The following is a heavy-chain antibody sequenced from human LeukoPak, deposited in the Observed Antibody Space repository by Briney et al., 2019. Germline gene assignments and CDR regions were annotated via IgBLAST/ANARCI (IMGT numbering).Heavy chain of an antibody. CDR2: IKPDDGET. CDR1: GYTFTSYG. D-gene: IGHD3-3*01. V-gene: IGHV1-2*02. CDR3: ARDNTEDDFNAFDI. Sequence: ASVKVSCKASGYTFTSYGISWVRQAPGQGLEWMGWIKPDDGETKYAQNFQGRVTMTRYTSISTTYMELSGLRSDDTALYYCARDNTEDDFNAFDIWGQGTMVTVSS. J-gene: IGHJ3*02.